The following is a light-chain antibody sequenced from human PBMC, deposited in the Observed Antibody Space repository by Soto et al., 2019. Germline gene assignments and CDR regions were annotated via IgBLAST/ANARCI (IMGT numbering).Light chain of an antibody. CDR3: SSYVSSSPFV. J-gene: IGLJ1*01. Sequence: QSALTQPASVSGSPGQSITISCTGTGSDVGGYKYVSWYQQLPGKAPKLMIYDVSYRPSGVSDRFSGSKSGNTASLIISGLQAEDEADYYCSSYVSSSPFVFGTGTKLTVL. CDR2: DVS. V-gene: IGLV2-14*01. CDR1: GSDVGGYKY.